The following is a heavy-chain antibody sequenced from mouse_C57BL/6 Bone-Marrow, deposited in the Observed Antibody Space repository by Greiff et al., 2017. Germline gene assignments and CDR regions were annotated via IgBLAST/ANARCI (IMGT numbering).Heavy chain of an antibody. J-gene: IGHJ3*01. CDR2: IDPNSGGT. Sequence: QVQLKQPGAELVKPGASVKLSCKASGYTFTSYWMHWVKQRPGRGLEWIGRIDPNSGGTKYNEKFKSKATLTVDKPSSTAYMQLSSLTSEDSAVYYCARWAYYEGFAYWGQGTLVTVSA. D-gene: IGHD1-1*02. V-gene: IGHV1-72*01. CDR1: GYTFTSYW. CDR3: ARWAYYEGFAY.